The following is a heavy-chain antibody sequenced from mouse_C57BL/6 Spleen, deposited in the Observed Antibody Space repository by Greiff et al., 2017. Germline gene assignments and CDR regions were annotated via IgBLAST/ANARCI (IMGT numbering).Heavy chain of an antibody. V-gene: IGHV5-4*01. CDR1: GFTFSSYA. D-gene: IGHD4-1*01. J-gene: IGHJ2*01. Sequence: EVKLVESGGGLVKPGGSLKLSCAASGFTFSSYAMSWVRQTPEKRLEWVATISDGGSYTYYPDNVKGRFTISRDNAKNNLYLQMSHLKSEDTAVYYCARELGRVYYFGYWGQGTTLTVAS. CDR2: ISDGGSYT. CDR3: ARELGRVYYFGY.